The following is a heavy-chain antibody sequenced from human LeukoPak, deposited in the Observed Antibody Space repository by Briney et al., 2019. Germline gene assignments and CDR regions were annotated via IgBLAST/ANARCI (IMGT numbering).Heavy chain of an antibody. V-gene: IGHV3-23*01. Sequence: PGGSLRLSCAASGFIFRNYAMSWVRQAPGKGLEWVSAITGSGDTTYYADSVKGRFTISRDNSKNTLYVEMNTLRVEDTAIYYCAKWGDYDILTGYYVPDFWGQGTQVTVSS. CDR3: AKWGDYDILTGYYVPDF. CDR2: ITGSGDTT. D-gene: IGHD3-9*01. CDR1: GFIFRNYA. J-gene: IGHJ4*02.